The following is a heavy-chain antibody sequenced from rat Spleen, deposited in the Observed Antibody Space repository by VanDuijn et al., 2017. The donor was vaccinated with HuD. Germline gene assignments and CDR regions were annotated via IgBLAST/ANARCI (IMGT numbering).Heavy chain of an antibody. D-gene: IGHD1-8*01. CDR3: ARGRYGSPFDY. J-gene: IGHJ2*01. CDR2: MWSGGST. CDR1: GFSLTSYN. Sequence: QVQLMESGPGLVQPSETLSLTCTVSGFSLTSYNVHWVRQPPGKGLEWMGVMWSGGSTDYNSALKSRLSISRDTSKNQVFLKMNSLQSEDTTTYYCARGRYGSPFDYWGQGVMVTVSS. V-gene: IGHV2-45*01.